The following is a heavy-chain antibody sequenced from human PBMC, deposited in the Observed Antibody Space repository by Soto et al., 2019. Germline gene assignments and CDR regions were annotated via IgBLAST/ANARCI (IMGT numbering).Heavy chain of an antibody. Sequence: GGSLRLSCAASGFTFSSYGMHWVRQAPGKGLEWVAVIWYDGSNKYYADSVKGRFTISRDNSKNTLYLQMNSLRAEDTAVYYCARDRLQNGMDVWGQGTTVTVSS. V-gene: IGHV3-33*01. CDR3: ARDRLQNGMDV. CDR2: IWYDGSNK. J-gene: IGHJ6*02. CDR1: GFTFSSYG.